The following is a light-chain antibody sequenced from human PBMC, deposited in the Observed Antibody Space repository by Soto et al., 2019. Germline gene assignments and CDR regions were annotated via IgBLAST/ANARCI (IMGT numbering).Light chain of an antibody. CDR1: QNINNY. CDR3: QQYSTYPWT. J-gene: IGKJ1*01. V-gene: IGKV1-5*01. Sequence: DIQMTQSPSSLSASVGDRVTITCQASQNINNYLNWYQQKPGRAPKLLIYDASSLESGVPSRFSGSGSATEFTLTISSLQPDDFATYYCQQYSTYPWTFGQGTKVDIK. CDR2: DAS.